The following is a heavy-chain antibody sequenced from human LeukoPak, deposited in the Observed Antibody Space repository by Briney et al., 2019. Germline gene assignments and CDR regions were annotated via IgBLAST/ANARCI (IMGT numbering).Heavy chain of an antibody. Sequence: GASVQVSCXASGYTFTSYDINWVRQATGQGLEWMGWMNPNSGNTGDAQKFQGRVTMTRNTSISTAYMELSSLRSEDTAVYYCAVGGATGTTGDYFDYWGQGTLVTVSP. CDR3: AVGGATGTTGDYFDY. CDR1: GYTFTSYD. D-gene: IGHD1-1*01. J-gene: IGHJ4*02. V-gene: IGHV1-8*01. CDR2: MNPNSGNT.